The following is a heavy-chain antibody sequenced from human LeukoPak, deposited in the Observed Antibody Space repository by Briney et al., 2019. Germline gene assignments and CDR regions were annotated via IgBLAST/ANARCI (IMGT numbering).Heavy chain of an antibody. Sequence: PSETLSLTCAVYGGSFSGYYWSWIRQPPGKGLEWIGYIYYSGSTNYNPSLKSRVTISVDTSKNQFSLKLSSVTAADTAVYYCATSLTYDSSGYYYVGFDYWGQGTLVTVSS. D-gene: IGHD3-22*01. V-gene: IGHV4-59*08. CDR3: ATSLTYDSSGYYYVGFDY. J-gene: IGHJ4*02. CDR1: GGSFSGYY. CDR2: IYYSGST.